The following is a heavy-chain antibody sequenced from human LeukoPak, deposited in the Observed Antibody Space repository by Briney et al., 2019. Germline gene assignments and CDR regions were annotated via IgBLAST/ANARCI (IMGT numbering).Heavy chain of an antibody. J-gene: IGHJ4*02. V-gene: IGHV4-61*08. D-gene: IGHD6-13*01. CDR1: GVSVSSDDYY. CDR3: ARGQQLVDY. CDR2: IYKSGST. Sequence: SETLSLTCTVSGVSVSSDDYYWSWIRQPPGKGLEYIGYIYKSGSTHYNPSLKSRITISLDTSKNQFSLKLSSVTAADTAVYYCARGQQLVDYWGQGTLVTVSS.